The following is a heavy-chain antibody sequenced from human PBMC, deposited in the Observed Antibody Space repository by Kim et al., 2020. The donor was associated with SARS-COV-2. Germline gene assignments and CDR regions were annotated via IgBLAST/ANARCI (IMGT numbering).Heavy chain of an antibody. CDR3: AKDRYSAKWRLSRRYYFDY. CDR1: GFTFSSYG. Sequence: GGSLRLSCAASGFTFSSYGMHWVRQAPGKGLEWVAGISYDGSNKYYADSVKGRFTISRDNSKNTLYLQMNSLRAEDTAVYYCAKDRYSAKWRLSRRYYFDYWGQGTLVTVSS. V-gene: IGHV3-30*18. CDR2: ISYDGSNK. D-gene: IGHD1-20*01. J-gene: IGHJ4*02.